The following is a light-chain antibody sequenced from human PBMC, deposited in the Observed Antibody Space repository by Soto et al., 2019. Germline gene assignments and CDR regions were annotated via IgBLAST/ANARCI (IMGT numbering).Light chain of an antibody. J-gene: IGLJ1*01. CDR2: SNN. Sequence: QSVLTQPPSASGTPGHRGTISCSGSDSNIGRHSVNWYQQLPGTAPKVLIYSNNQRPSGGPGRFSGSKSGTSASLAIGGLQSEDEAEYYCSAWDGSLNGYVFGTGTKVTV. CDR3: SAWDGSLNGYV. CDR1: DSNIGRHS. V-gene: IGLV1-44*01.